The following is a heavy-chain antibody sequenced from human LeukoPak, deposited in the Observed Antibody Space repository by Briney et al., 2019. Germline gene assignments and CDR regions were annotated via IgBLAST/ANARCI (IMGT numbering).Heavy chain of an antibody. V-gene: IGHV3-74*01. Sequence: PGGSLRLSCAASGFTFSSYWMHWVRQVPGKGLVWVSRINSDGSSTSYADSVKGRFTISRDNAKNMLYLQMNGLRADDTAVYYCARSLRVRGVPDYMDVWGKGTTVIISS. J-gene: IGHJ6*03. CDR3: ARSLRVRGVPDYMDV. CDR2: INSDGSST. D-gene: IGHD3-10*01. CDR1: GFTFSSYW.